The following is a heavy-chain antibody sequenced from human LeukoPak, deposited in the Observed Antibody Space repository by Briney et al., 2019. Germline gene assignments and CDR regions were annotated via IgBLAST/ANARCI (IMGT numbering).Heavy chain of an antibody. D-gene: IGHD3-10*01. Sequence: SETPSLTCTVSGGSISSYYWSWIRQPPGKGLEWIGYIYYSGSTNYNPSLKSRVTISVDTSKNQFSLKLSSVTAADTAVYYCARSPRRMVRGVIYYYYGMDVWGQGTTVTVSS. CDR3: ARSPRRMVRGVIYYYYGMDV. CDR2: IYYSGST. J-gene: IGHJ6*02. V-gene: IGHV4-59*01. CDR1: GGSISSYY.